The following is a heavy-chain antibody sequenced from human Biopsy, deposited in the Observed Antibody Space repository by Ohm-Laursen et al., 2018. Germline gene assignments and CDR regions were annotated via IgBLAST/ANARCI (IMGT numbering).Heavy chain of an antibody. V-gene: IGHV3-74*01. CDR2: INIDGSTT. D-gene: IGHD1-1*01. CDR1: GFSFSSYW. Sequence: SLRLSCAASGFSFSSYWMHWVRQGPGKGLVWVSRINIDGSTTRYADSVKGRFTISRDNAKNTLYLQMNSLGVEDSAVYYCARDIYYFANWRAFDMWGQGTMVTVAS. CDR3: ARDIYYFANWRAFDM. J-gene: IGHJ3*02.